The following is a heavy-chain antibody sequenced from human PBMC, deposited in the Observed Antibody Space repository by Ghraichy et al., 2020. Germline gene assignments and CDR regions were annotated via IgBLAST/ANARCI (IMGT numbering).Heavy chain of an antibody. CDR2: IYSGGST. V-gene: IGHV3-53*01. Sequence: LSLTCAASGFTVSSNYMSWVRQAPGKGLEWVSVIYSGGSTYYADSVKGRFTISRDNSKNTLYLQMNSLRAEDTAVYYCARVMGYCSSTSCFYWFDPWGQGTLVTVSS. CDR3: ARVMGYCSSTSCFYWFDP. D-gene: IGHD2-2*01. J-gene: IGHJ5*02. CDR1: GFTVSSNY.